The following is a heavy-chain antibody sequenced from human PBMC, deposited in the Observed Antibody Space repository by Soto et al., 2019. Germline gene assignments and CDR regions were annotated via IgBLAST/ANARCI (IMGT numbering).Heavy chain of an antibody. CDR3: ACNYYDFWSGYYSVGDFDY. V-gene: IGHV4-34*01. J-gene: IGHJ4*02. Sequence: SETLSLTCAVYGGSFSGHYWTWIRQPPGKGLEWVGEITRSGNTNYNPSLKSRVTISVDTSKNQFSLKLSSVTAADTAVYYCACNYYDFWSGYYSVGDFDYWAQGTPVTVS. CDR1: GGSFSGHY. D-gene: IGHD3-3*01. CDR2: ITRSGNT.